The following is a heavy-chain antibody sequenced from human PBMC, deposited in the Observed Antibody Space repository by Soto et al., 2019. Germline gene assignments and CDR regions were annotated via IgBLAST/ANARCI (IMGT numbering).Heavy chain of an antibody. Sequence: QVQLVQSGAEVKKPGSSVKVSCKASGGTFSSYAISWVRQAPGQGLEWMGGIIPLFGTANYVQKFQGRVTITADESTSTAYMELSSLRSEDRVVYYCAREDRGGSSSGAYYYYGMDVWGQGTTVTVSS. CDR3: AREDRGGSSSGAYYYYGMDV. CDR1: GGTFSSYA. V-gene: IGHV1-69*01. J-gene: IGHJ6*02. CDR2: IIPLFGTA. D-gene: IGHD6-6*01.